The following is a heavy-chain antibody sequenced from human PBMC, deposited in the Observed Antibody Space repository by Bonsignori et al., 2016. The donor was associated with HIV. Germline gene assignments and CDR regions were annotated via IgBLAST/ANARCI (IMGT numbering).Heavy chain of an antibody. CDR3: ARTTRSRFLEWFLFFDH. V-gene: IGHV4-39*07. D-gene: IGHD3-3*01. Sequence: WIRQPPGKGLEWIGYIYYSESTYYNPSLKSRVTFSVDTSKNQLSLKLSSVTAADTAVYYCARTTRSRFLEWFLFFDHWGPGTLVTVSS. CDR2: IYYSEST. J-gene: IGHJ4*02.